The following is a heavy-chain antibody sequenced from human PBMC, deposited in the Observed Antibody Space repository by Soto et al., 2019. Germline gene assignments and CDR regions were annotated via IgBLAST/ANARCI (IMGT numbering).Heavy chain of an antibody. V-gene: IGHV1-8*01. Sequence: ASVKVSCKASGYTFTDYDFNWVRQAAGQGLEWMGWMNPNTGSTAYAQKFQGRLSLTRDTSISTVYMDLSSLTSEDTAVYYCARGFSSYSDFWAQGTPVTVSS. CDR2: MNPNTGST. D-gene: IGHD3-10*01. J-gene: IGHJ4*02. CDR3: ARGFSSYSDF. CDR1: GYTFTDYD.